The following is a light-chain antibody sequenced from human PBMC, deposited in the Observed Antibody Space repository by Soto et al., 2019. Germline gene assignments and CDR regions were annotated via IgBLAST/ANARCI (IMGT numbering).Light chain of an antibody. CDR3: QQRSNWLWT. Sequence: EIVLTQSPATLSLSPGERATLSCRASQSVNNYLAWYQQKPGQPPRLLIYDASKRATGIPARFSGSGSGTDFILTISSLEPEDFVVYYCQQRSNWLWTFGQGTKVEIK. V-gene: IGKV3-11*01. CDR2: DAS. CDR1: QSVNNY. J-gene: IGKJ1*01.